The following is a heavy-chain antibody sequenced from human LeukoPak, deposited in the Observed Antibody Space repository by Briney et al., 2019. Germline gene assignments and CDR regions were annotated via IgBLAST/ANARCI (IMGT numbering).Heavy chain of an antibody. CDR3: AKDRGYSYGYHYFDY. Sequence: GGSLRLSCAASGFTFSSYAMSWVRQAPGMGLEWVSAISGSGGSTYYADSVKGRFTISRDNSKNTLYLQMNSLRAEDTAVYYCAKDRGYSYGYHYFDYWGQGTLVTVSS. V-gene: IGHV3-23*01. J-gene: IGHJ4*02. CDR2: ISGSGGST. CDR1: GFTFSSYA. D-gene: IGHD5-18*01.